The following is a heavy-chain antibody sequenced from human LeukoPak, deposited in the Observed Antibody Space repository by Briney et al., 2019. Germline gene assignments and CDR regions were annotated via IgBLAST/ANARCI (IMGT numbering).Heavy chain of an antibody. V-gene: IGHV3-23*01. J-gene: IGHJ5*02. Sequence: PGGSLRLSCAASGFTFSSYAMSWVRQAPGKGLEWVSAISGSGGSTYYADSVKGRFTISRDNSKNTLYLQMNSLRAEDTAVYYCAKVPRRCSGGSCYVGSRWFDPWGQGTLVTVSS. D-gene: IGHD2-15*01. CDR3: AKVPRRCSGGSCYVGSRWFDP. CDR2: ISGSGGST. CDR1: GFTFSSYA.